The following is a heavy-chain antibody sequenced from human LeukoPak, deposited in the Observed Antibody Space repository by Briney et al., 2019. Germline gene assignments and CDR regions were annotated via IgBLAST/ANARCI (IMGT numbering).Heavy chain of an antibody. J-gene: IGHJ4*02. CDR1: GFTFSTYW. CDR2: INEDGSEK. V-gene: IGHV3-7*01. Sequence: GGSLRLSCAASGFTFSTYWMTWVRQAPGKGLEWVANINEDGSEKNYVDSVKGRFTISRDNAKNSLSLQVESRRVEDTAVYYCATRSKAPANWGQGTLVTASS. D-gene: IGHD6-6*01. CDR3: ATRSKAPAN.